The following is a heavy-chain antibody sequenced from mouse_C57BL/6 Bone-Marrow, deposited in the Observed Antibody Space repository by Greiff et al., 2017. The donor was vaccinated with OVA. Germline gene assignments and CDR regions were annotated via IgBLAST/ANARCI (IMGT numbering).Heavy chain of an antibody. D-gene: IGHD3-2*02. CDR2: IYPRDGST. CDR1: GYTFTSYD. V-gene: IGHV1-85*01. J-gene: IGHJ4*01. CDR3: ATIRGY. Sequence: QVHVKQSGPELVKPGASVKLSCKASGYTFTSYDINWVKQRPGQGLEWIGWIYPRDGSTKYNEKFKGKATLTVDTSSSTAYMELHSLTSEDSAVYFCATIRGYWGQGTSVTVSS.